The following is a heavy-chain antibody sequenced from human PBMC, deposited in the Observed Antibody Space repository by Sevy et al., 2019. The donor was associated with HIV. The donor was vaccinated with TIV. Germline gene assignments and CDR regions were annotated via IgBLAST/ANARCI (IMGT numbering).Heavy chain of an antibody. CDR3: AREGQLWSFDP. V-gene: IGHV3-30-3*01. CDR2: ISYDGSNK. D-gene: IGHD5-18*01. Sequence: GGSLRLSCAASGFTFSSYAMHWVRQAPGKGLEWLAVISYDGSNKYYADSVKGRFTISRDNSKNTLYLQMNSLRAEDTAVYYCAREGQLWSFDPWGQGTLVTVSS. J-gene: IGHJ5*02. CDR1: GFTFSSYA.